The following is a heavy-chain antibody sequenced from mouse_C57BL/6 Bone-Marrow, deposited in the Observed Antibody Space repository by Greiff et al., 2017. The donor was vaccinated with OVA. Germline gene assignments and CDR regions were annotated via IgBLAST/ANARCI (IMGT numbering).Heavy chain of an antibody. D-gene: IGHD1-1*01. CDR1: GYTFTDYY. CDR3: ASTVY. V-gene: IGHV1-26*01. J-gene: IGHJ3*01. Sequence: VQLQQSGPELVKPGASVKISCKASGYTFTDYYMNWVKQSHGKSLEWIGDINPNNGGTSYKQKFKGKATLTVDKSSSTAYMELRSLTSEDSAVYYCASTVYWGQGTLVTVSA. CDR2: INPNNGGT.